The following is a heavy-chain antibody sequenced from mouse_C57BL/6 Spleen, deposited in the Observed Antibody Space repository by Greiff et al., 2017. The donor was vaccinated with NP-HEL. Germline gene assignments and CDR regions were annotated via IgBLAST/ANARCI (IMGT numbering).Heavy chain of an antibody. CDR1: GYTFTSYW. D-gene: IGHD1-1*01. Sequence: QVQLKQPGAELVKPGASVKMSCKASGYTFTSYWITWVKQRPGQGLEWIGDIYPGSGSTNYNEKFKSKATLTVDTSSSTAYMQLSSLTSEDSAVYYCAREAYYGSIFDYWGQGTTLTVSS. V-gene: IGHV1-55*01. CDR2: IYPGSGST. CDR3: AREAYYGSIFDY. J-gene: IGHJ2*01.